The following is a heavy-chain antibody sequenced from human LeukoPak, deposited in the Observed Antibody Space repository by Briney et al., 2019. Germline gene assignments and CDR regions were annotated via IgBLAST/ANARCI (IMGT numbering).Heavy chain of an antibody. V-gene: IGHV3-33*08. D-gene: IGHD4-17*01. Sequence: PGGSLRLSCVASGFTFSSYEMNWVRQAPGKGLEWVAVIWYDGSNKYYADSVKGRFTVSRDNSKNTMDLQMNSLRAEDTAVYYCAREQYGSDDALDIWGQGTMVTVSS. CDR1: GFTFSSYE. CDR3: AREQYGSDDALDI. J-gene: IGHJ3*02. CDR2: IWYDGSNK.